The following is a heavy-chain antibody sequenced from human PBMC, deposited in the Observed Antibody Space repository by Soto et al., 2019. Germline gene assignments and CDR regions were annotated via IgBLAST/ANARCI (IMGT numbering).Heavy chain of an antibody. J-gene: IGHJ4*02. CDR2: ISESGDIT. D-gene: IGHD1-26*01. CDR1: GFTIAAHA. CDR3: VPGSSGTAGEDC. V-gene: IGHV3-23*01. Sequence: HPGGSLRLSCAASGFTIAAHAMTWVRQAPGKGLEWVSSISESGDITFYAESVRGRFTISRDNSKNMLFLQLSSLRVEDTAMYYCVPGSSGTAGEDCWGQGTLVTVSS.